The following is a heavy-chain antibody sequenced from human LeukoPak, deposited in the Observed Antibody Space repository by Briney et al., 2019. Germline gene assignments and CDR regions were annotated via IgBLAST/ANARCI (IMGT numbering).Heavy chain of an antibody. D-gene: IGHD2-15*01. Sequence: GGTLRLSCTASGFTFSSYGMSWVRQAPGKGLEWVSAISGSGGSTYYADSVKGRFTISRDNSKNTLYLQMNSLRAEDTAVYHCAKDYSSGFDYWGQGTLVTVSS. CDR1: GFTFSSYG. V-gene: IGHV3-23*01. J-gene: IGHJ4*02. CDR2: ISGSGGST. CDR3: AKDYSSGFDY.